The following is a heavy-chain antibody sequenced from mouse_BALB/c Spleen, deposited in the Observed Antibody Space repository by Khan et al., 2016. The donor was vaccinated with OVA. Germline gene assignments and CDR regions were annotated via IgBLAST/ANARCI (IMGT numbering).Heavy chain of an antibody. CDR1: GFAFSSYD. CDR2: ISGTGIYT. CDR3: ARPSYYGNPWFTY. V-gene: IGHV5-9*02. Sequence: EVELVESGGGLVKPGGSLKLSCAPSGFAFSSYDMSWVRQTPEKGLEWVATISGTGIYTYYPDSVKGRFTISRDNARNTLYLQMSSLRSEDTALYNCARPSYYGNPWFTYWGQGTMVTVSA. J-gene: IGHJ3*01. D-gene: IGHD2-10*01.